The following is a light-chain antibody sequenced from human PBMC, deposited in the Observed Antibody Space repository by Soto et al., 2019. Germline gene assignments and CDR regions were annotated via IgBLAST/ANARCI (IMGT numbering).Light chain of an antibody. CDR3: QQYNNWPLT. V-gene: IGKV3-15*01. CDR2: DAS. J-gene: IGKJ4*01. CDR1: QSISSN. Sequence: ETVMTQSPATLSVSPGERATLSCRASQSISSNLAWFQQKPGQAPRLLIYDASTMATGFPARFSGSGSGTEFTLTISSLQFEDFAVYYCQQYNNWPLTFGGGTKVEIK.